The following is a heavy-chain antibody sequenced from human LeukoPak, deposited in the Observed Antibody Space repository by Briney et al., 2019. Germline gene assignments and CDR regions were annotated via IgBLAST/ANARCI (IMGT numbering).Heavy chain of an antibody. J-gene: IGHJ4*02. Sequence: QTGGSLRLSCAASGFTFSSYRMHWVRQGPGKGLVWVSRINRDGSSTSYADSVKGRFTISRDNAKNTLYLQMNSLRAEDTAVYYCASSGWYPYYFDYWGQGTLVTVSS. CDR1: GFTFSSYR. CDR3: ASSGWYPYYFDY. CDR2: INRDGSST. D-gene: IGHD2-15*01. V-gene: IGHV3-74*01.